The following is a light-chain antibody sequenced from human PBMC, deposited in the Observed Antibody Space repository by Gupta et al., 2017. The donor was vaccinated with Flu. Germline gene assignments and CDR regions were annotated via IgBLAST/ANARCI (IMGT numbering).Light chain of an antibody. CDR1: QSISIY. V-gene: IGKV1-39*01. CDR2: AAS. Sequence: PSSLSASVGDRVTITCRTTQSISIYLNSYQQRPGKAPKVLISAASSLQSAVPSTFSGSGSSTDFALSISSLLPADFATYFCQQTYTYPVAFGGGTKVEIK. J-gene: IGKJ4*01. CDR3: QQTYTYPVA.